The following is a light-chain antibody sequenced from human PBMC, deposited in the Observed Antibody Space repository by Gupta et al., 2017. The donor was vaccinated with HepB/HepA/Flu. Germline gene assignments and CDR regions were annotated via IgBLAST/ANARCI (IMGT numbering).Light chain of an antibody. Sequence: IQLTESPSSLSASVGDIVTITCRASHSIRKFLNWYKQTPGKAPKLLIFGVSTLHSGVPTRFSGSGSEKDLTLTITNVQQEDFATYYCQQIYNIPQVTFGQGTRLDIK. CDR2: GVS. CDR1: HSIRKF. V-gene: IGKV1-39*01. CDR3: QQIYNIPQVT. J-gene: IGKJ5*01.